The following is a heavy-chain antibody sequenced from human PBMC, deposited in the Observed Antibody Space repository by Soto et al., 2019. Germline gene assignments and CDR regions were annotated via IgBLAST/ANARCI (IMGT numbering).Heavy chain of an antibody. CDR3: ARSVSFITPRPDY. V-gene: IGHV1-2*02. J-gene: IGHJ4*02. D-gene: IGHD6-6*01. Sequence: ASVKVSCKASGYTFTDYYLHWVRQAPGQGLECMGWINPNNGDTNYAQKFQGRVTMTRDTSISTAYMEVSRLRSDDTAVYYCARSVSFITPRPDYWGQGTLVTVSS. CDR2: INPNNGDT. CDR1: GYTFTDYY.